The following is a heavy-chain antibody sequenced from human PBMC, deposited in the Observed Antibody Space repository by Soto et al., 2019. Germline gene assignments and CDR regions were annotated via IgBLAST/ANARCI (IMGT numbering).Heavy chain of an antibody. CDR1: GFTFSSYA. J-gene: IGHJ4*02. D-gene: IGHD3-9*01. V-gene: IGHV3-23*01. CDR2: ISNSGDST. CDR3: ARDPSTGSADY. Sequence: PGGSLRLSCVASGFTFSSYALNWVRQAPGKGLEWVSTISNSGDSTYYADSVKGRFTVSRDNSENTLYLQMNSLRAEDTAVYYCARDPSTGSADYWGQGTLVTVSS.